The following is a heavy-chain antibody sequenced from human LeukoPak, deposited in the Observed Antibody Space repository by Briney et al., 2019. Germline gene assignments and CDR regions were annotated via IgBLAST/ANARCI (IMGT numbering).Heavy chain of an antibody. D-gene: IGHD2-2*01. CDR3: ARGGGYCSSTSCFSFDY. Sequence: SETLSLTCTVSGGSISTYYWSWIRQPPGKGLEWIGYIYHSGSTKYNPSLKSRVTISVDTSKNQFSLKLSSVTAADTAVYYCARGGGYCSSTSCFSFDYWGQGTLVTVSS. CDR1: GGSISTYY. V-gene: IGHV4-59*01. J-gene: IGHJ4*02. CDR2: IYHSGST.